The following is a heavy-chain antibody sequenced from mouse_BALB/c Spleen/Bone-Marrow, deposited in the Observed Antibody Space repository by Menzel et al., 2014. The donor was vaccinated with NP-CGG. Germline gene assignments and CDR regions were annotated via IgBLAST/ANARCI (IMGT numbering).Heavy chain of an antibody. CDR3: ARSGYGYDWFAY. CDR1: GYTFTDYA. Sequence: QVQLQQSGPELVRPGVSVKISCKGSGYTFTDYAMHWVKQSHAKSLEWIGVISTYSGNTNYNQKFKGKATMTVDKSSSTAYMELARLTSEDSAFYYWARSGYGYDWFAYWGQGTLVTVSA. J-gene: IGHJ3*01. CDR2: ISTYSGNT. V-gene: IGHV1-67*01. D-gene: IGHD2-2*01.